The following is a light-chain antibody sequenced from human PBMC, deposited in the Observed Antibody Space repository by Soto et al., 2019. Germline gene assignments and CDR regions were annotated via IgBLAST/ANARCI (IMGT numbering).Light chain of an antibody. CDR3: QQYYSNSLWT. V-gene: IGKV1-5*03. CDR1: HSIRTW. Sequence: DIHLALSTCTLSASLGDRYTITCLPSHSIRTWLAWYHQKPGKAPKLLIYKASTLESGVPSRFSGSGSGTDFTLTISSLQPADFATYYCQQYYSNSLWTFCQGTKV. CDR2: KAS. J-gene: IGKJ1*01.